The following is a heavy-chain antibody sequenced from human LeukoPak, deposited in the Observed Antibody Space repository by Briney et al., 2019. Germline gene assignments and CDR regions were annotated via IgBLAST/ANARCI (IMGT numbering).Heavy chain of an antibody. J-gene: IGHJ4*02. CDR1: GYTFTSYA. CDR2: INAGNGNT. D-gene: IGHD5-12*01. V-gene: IGHV1-3*01. CDR3: ARARTVGGYIETLFDY. Sequence: GASVKVSCKAPGYTFTSYAMHWVRQAPGQRLEWMGWINAGNGNTKYSQRFQGRVTITRDTSASTAYMELSSLRSEDTAVYYCARARTVGGYIETLFDYWGQGTLVTVSS.